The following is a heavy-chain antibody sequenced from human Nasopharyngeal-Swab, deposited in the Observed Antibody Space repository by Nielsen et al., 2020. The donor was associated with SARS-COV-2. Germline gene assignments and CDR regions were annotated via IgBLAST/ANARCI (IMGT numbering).Heavy chain of an antibody. V-gene: IGHV3-30*18. J-gene: IGHJ6*02. D-gene: IGHD3-10*01. Sequence: GESLKISCAASGFTFSSYGMHWVRQAPGKGLEWVAVISYDGSNKYYADSVKGRFTISRDNSKNTLYLQMNSLRAEDTAVYYCAKEPGVLWFGELFSYGMDVWGQGTTVTSP. CDR2: ISYDGSNK. CDR1: GFTFSSYG. CDR3: AKEPGVLWFGELFSYGMDV.